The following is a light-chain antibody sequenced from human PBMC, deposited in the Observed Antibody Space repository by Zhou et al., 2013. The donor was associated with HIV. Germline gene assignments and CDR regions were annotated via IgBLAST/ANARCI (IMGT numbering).Light chain of an antibody. CDR3: LQHNSYPRT. J-gene: IGKJ1*01. Sequence: DIQMTQSPSSLSASVGDRVTITCRSSQPIRNDLGWFQHKPGEGPRRLIYAASTLQSGVPSRFSGSGSGTEFTLTISGLQPEDFATYYCLQHNSYPRTFGQGTKVEIK. CDR1: QPIRND. V-gene: IGKV1-17*01. CDR2: AAS.